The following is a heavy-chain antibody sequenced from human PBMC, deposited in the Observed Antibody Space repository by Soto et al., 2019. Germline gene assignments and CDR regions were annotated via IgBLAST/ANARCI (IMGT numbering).Heavy chain of an antibody. CDR1: GYTFTSYA. CDR3: ARTSSWKLTPYYYYYGMDV. D-gene: IGHD6-13*01. J-gene: IGHJ6*02. CDR2: INAGNGNT. V-gene: IGHV1-3*01. Sequence: ASVKVSCKASGYTFTSYAMHWVRQAPGQRLEWVGWINAGNGNTKYSQKFQGRVTITRDTSASTAYMELSSLRSEDTAVYYCARTSSWKLTPYYYYYGMDVWGQGTTVTVSS.